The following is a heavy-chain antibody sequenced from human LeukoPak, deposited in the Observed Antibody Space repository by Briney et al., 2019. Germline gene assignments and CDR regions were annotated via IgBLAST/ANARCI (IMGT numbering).Heavy chain of an antibody. CDR1: GGSLKSDY. CDR2: IYFSGST. V-gene: IGHV4-59*01. CDR3: ARTYGGDFYFDY. D-gene: IGHD3-10*01. Sequence: PSETLSLTCTVSGGSLKSDYWTWIRQPPGKGLEWIGYIYFSGSTNYNPSLKSRVSISVDTSKSQFSLKLSSVTTADTGVYYCARTYGGDFYFDYWGQGTLATVSS. J-gene: IGHJ4*02.